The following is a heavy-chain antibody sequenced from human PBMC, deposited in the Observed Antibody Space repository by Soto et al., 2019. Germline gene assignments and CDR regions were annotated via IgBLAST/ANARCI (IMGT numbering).Heavy chain of an antibody. D-gene: IGHD1-1*01. CDR1: GDSISNYY. J-gene: IGHJ6*02. V-gene: IGHV2-70*18. CDR2: IDWDDDK. Sequence: TLSLTCTVSGDSISNYYWSWIRQPPGKALEWLTLIDWDDDKYYSTSLKTRLTISKDTSKNQVVLTMTNMDPVDTATYYCARILGTYGMDVWGQGTTVTVSS. CDR3: ARILGTYGMDV.